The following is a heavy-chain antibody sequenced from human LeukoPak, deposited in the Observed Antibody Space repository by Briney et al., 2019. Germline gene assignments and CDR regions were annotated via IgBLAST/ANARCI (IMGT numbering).Heavy chain of an antibody. CDR1: GFTFSSYA. V-gene: IGHV3-7*05. J-gene: IGHJ3*01. CDR2: INQDGSEK. Sequence: GGSLRLSCAASGFTFSSYAMCWVRQAPGKGLEWVANINQDGSEKNYVDSVKGRFTISRDNAKNSLYPQMNSLRAEDTAVYYCASGYTSGAWGQGTLVTVSS. CDR3: ASGYTSGA. D-gene: IGHD6-19*01.